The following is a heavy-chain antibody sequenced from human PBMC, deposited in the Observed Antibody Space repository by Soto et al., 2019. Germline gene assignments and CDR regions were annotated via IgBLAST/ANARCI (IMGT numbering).Heavy chain of an antibody. D-gene: IGHD2-21*02. J-gene: IGHJ4*02. CDR3: ASGNCSGDTCFFGGTH. V-gene: IGHV3-74*01. CDR1: GFTFSDHW. Sequence: EVQLAESGGVLVQPGGSLRLSCVASGFTFSDHWMHWVRQAPGKGLVWVSRINSGGSRTNYADSVKGRFTISRDNAKNTLYLEMNSLSVEDTAVDYCASGNCSGDTCFFGGTHWGRGTLVTVSS. CDR2: INSGGSRT.